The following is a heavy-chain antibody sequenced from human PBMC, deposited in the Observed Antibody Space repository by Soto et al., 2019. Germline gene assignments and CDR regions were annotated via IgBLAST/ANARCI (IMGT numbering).Heavy chain of an antibody. CDR1: GYTFTSYG. CDR3: ARGYCSGGSCADFDY. J-gene: IGHJ4*02. CDR2: ISAYNGNT. Sequence: QVQLVQSGAEVKKPGASVKVSCKASGYTFTSYGISWVRQAPGQGLEWMGWISAYNGNTNYAQKLQGRVTMTTDTSTSTGYMELRSLSSDDTAVYYCARGYCSGGSCADFDYWGQGTLVTVSS. V-gene: IGHV1-18*01. D-gene: IGHD2-15*01.